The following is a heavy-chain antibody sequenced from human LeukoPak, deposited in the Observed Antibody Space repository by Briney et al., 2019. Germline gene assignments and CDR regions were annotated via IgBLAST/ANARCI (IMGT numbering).Heavy chain of an antibody. V-gene: IGHV3-33*01. Sequence: PWRSLRLSCAASGFTFSSYGMHWVRQAPGKGLEWVAVIWYDGSNKYYPDSVNGRFTISRDNSKNTLYLQMNSLRAEDTAVYYCAREGYLGYCSGGSCFNSYDPSGQGTMVTVSP. D-gene: IGHD2-15*01. J-gene: IGHJ5*02. CDR3: AREGYLGYCSGGSCFNSYDP. CDR1: GFTFSSYG. CDR2: IWYDGSNK.